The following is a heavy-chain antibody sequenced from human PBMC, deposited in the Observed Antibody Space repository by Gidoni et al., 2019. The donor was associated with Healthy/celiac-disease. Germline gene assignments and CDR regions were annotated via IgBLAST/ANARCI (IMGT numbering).Heavy chain of an antibody. CDR2: IDPSDSDT. CDR1: GYSFTSYW. D-gene: IGHD2-2*01. J-gene: IGHJ6*02. V-gene: IGHV5-10-1*03. Sequence: EVQLVQSGAGGKKPGESLRIPCRGSGYSFTSYWISWVRHMTGKGLEWMGSIDPSDSDTNSSPFFQGHVTISADKSISTAYLQWSSLKASDTAMYYCARVLYCSSTSCYYGMDVWGQGTTVTVSS. CDR3: ARVLYCSSTSCYYGMDV.